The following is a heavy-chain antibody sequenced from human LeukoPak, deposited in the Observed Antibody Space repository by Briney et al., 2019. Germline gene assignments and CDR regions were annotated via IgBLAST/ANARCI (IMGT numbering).Heavy chain of an antibody. CDR3: AKDHAMTTVTTWNGGIDY. CDR2: IRYDGSNK. Sequence: GGSLRLSCAASGFTFSSYGMHWVRQAPGKGLEWVAFIRYDGSNKYYADSVKGRFTISRDNSKNTLYLQMSSLRAEDTAVYYCAKDHAMTTVTTWNGGIDYWGQGTLVTVSS. D-gene: IGHD4-17*01. CDR1: GFTFSSYG. V-gene: IGHV3-30*02. J-gene: IGHJ4*02.